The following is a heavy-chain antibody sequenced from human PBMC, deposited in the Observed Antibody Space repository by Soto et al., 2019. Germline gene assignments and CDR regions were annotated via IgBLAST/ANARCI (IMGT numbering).Heavy chain of an antibody. CDR2: IFPDDSET. CDR1: GYSFSSYW. J-gene: IGHJ4*02. V-gene: IGHV5-51*01. Sequence: GESLKISCKAYGYSFSSYWIGWVRQIPGKGLEWMGIIFPDDSETRYSPSFRGKVSISVDKSITTAYLQWSSLKASDTAMYYCARRLYDTSGYRYFDFWGQGTLVTVSS. D-gene: IGHD3-22*01. CDR3: ARRLYDTSGYRYFDF.